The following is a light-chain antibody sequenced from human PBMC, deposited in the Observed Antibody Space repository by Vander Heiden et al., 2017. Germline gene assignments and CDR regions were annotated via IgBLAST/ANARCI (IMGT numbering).Light chain of an antibody. CDR2: GAS. J-gene: IGKJ4*01. CDR1: QSVSSTY. V-gene: IGKV3-20*01. Sequence: EIVLTQSPGTLSLSPGERATLYCRASQSVSSTYLAWYQQKPGQAPRLLIYGASSRATGFPDRFSGSGSGTDFTLTISILNPEDFAVYYCHRDGSSPHTFGGGTKVEIK. CDR3: HRDGSSPHT.